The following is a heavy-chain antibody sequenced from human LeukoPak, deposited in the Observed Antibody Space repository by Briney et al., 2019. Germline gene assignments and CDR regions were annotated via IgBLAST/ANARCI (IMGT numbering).Heavy chain of an antibody. Sequence: PSQTLSLTCAVSGGSISSGGYSWSWIRQPPGKGLEWIGYIYHSGSTYYNPSLKSRVTISVDRSKNQFSLKLSSVAAADTAVYYCARAPPDTAMVKDQYYFDYWGQGTLVTVSS. D-gene: IGHD5-18*01. V-gene: IGHV4-30-2*01. CDR2: IYHSGST. J-gene: IGHJ4*02. CDR3: ARAPPDTAMVKDQYYFDY. CDR1: GGSISSGGYS.